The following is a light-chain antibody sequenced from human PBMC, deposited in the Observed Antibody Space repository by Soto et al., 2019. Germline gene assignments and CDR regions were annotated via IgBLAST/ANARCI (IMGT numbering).Light chain of an antibody. CDR3: QHYGSAGT. CDR1: QTISNFY. V-gene: IGKV3-20*01. J-gene: IGKJ1*01. Sequence: EVVLTQSPRTLSLSPGERATLSCRTSQTISNFYLAWYQQKPGQAPRLLIYAASSRATGIPDRFSGSGSGTDFTLTISSLEPEDFAVYYCQHYGSAGTFGQGTEVDIK. CDR2: AAS.